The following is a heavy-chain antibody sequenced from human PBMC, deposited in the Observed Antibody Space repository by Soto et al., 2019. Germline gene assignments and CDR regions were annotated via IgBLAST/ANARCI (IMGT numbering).Heavy chain of an antibody. CDR3: ARLRRDIVVVAALYLDH. CDR2: IYYTGST. Sequence: QEQLQESGPGLVKPSETLSLSCTVSGGSVSSGSYHWSWIRQPPGKGLEWIGYIYYTGSTNYNPSLKSRVTISVDTSKNQFSLKLSSVTAADTAVYYCARLRRDIVVVAALYLDHWGQGTLVTVSS. CDR1: GGSVSSGSYH. D-gene: IGHD2-2*01. V-gene: IGHV4-61*01. J-gene: IGHJ4*02.